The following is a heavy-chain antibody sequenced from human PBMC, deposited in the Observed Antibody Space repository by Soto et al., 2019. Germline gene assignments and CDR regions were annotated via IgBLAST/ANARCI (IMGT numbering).Heavy chain of an antibody. D-gene: IGHD1-1*01. CDR2: VCTGGAT. CDR3: VRDKRTISGIFPGY. J-gene: IGHJ4*02. Sequence: GGSLRLSCVGSGFDVTTNFLRCVRQAPGKGLECVSIVCTGGATHYADSVKGRFTISRDRSKNTVHLQMNNVRAEDTAVYYCVRDKRTISGIFPGYWGQGTQVTVSS. CDR1: GFDVTTNF. V-gene: IGHV3-53*01.